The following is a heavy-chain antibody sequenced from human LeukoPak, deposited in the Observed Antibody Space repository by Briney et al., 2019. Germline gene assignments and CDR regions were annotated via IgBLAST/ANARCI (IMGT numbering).Heavy chain of an antibody. D-gene: IGHD4-17*01. CDR3: ARVGIGTTVTPGPDY. CDR1: GGSISSGDYY. Sequence: ASETLSLTCTVSGGSISSGDYYWSWIRQPPGKGLEWIGYIYYSGSTYYNPSLQSRVTISVYTSKNHFSLKLSSVTAADTAVYYCARVGIGTTVTPGPDYWGQGTLVTVSS. CDR2: IYYSGST. V-gene: IGHV4-30-4*08. J-gene: IGHJ4*02.